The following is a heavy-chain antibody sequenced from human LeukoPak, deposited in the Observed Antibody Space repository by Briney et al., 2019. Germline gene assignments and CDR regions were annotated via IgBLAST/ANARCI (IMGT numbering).Heavy chain of an antibody. CDR2: ISSDGGST. J-gene: IGHJ6*03. Sequence: GGSLRLSCVVSGFTFSSYAMHWVRQAPGKGLEYVSGISSDGGSTNYANSVKGRFTISRDNSENTVSLQLNSLRAEDTAVYYCGKGLAYTYPYSGNMDVWGKGTTVTISS. D-gene: IGHD5-18*01. CDR3: GKGLAYTYPYSGNMDV. V-gene: IGHV3-64*01. CDR1: GFTFSSYA.